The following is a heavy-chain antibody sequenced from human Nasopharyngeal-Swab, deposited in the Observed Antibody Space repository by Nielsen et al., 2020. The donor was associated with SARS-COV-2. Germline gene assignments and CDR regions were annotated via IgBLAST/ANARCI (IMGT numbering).Heavy chain of an antibody. CDR1: GDSVSNNRAA. D-gene: IGHD6-13*01. Sequence: QTPSLTRAISGDSVSNNRAAWSWIRQAPSRGLEWLGRTYYRSQWNYDYADSVRGRVTVNPDTSRNQVSLHLNSVTPEDTAVYYCARIQQQLPGIVWGQGTMVIVSS. CDR3: ARIQQQLPGIV. J-gene: IGHJ3*01. CDR2: TYYRSQWNY. V-gene: IGHV6-1*01.